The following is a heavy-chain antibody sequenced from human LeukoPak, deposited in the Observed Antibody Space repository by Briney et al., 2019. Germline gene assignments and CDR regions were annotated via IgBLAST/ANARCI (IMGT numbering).Heavy chain of an antibody. V-gene: IGHV1-69*13. D-gene: IGHD6-19*01. J-gene: IGHJ4*02. Sequence: EASVKVSCKASGGTFSSYAISWVRQAPGQGLEWMGGIIPIFGTANYAQKFQGRVTITVDESTSTAYMELSSLRSEDTAVYYCATPPHFGSGWYEEFDYWGQGTLVTVSS. CDR2: IIPIFGTA. CDR3: ATPPHFGSGWYEEFDY. CDR1: GGTFSSYA.